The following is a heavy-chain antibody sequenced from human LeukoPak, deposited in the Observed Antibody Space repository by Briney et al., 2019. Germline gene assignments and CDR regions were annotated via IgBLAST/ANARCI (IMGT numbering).Heavy chain of an antibody. J-gene: IGHJ4*02. V-gene: IGHV4-59*12. CDR1: GGSISSYY. CDR2: IYHSGST. CDR3: ARDSTGGDPDY. D-gene: IGHD2-21*01. Sequence: PSETLSLTCTVSGGSISSYYWSSIRQPPGKGLEWIGEIYHSGSTNYNPSLKSRVTISVDKSKNQFSLKLSSVTAADTAVYYCARDSTGGDPDYWGQGTLVTVSS.